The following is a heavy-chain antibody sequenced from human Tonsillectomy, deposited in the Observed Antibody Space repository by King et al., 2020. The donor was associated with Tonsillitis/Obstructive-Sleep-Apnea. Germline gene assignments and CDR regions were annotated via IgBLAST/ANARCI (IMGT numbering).Heavy chain of an antibody. CDR3: ARHGAKYDSSGYFDY. CDR2: IDPSDSYT. CDR1: GYSFTSYW. D-gene: IGHD3-22*01. Sequence: QLVQSGAEVKKPGASLRISCKGSGYSFTSYWISWVRQMPGKGLEWMGRIDPSDSYTNYSPSFQGHVTISADKSISTAYLQWSSLKASDTAMYYCARHGAKYDSSGYFDYWGQGTLVTVSS. V-gene: IGHV5-10-1*03. J-gene: IGHJ4*02.